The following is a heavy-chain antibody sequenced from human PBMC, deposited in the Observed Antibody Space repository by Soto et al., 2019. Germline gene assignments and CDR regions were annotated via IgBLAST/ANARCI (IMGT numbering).Heavy chain of an antibody. CDR2: IIPIFGTT. CDR3: ATNVDNGYYVRWFDP. D-gene: IGHD3-22*01. V-gene: IGHV1-69*13. J-gene: IGHJ5*02. CDR1: GGTFSSYP. Sequence: SVKVSCRASGGTFSSYPINWVRQAPGQGLEWLGEIIPIFGTTDYAQKFQGRVTLTADESTNTAYMELSSLRSEDTAVYYCATNVDNGYYVRWFDPWGQGTLVTVSS.